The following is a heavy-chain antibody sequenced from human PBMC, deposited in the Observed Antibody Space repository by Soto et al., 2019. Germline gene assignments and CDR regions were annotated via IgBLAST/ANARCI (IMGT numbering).Heavy chain of an antibody. Sequence: SQTLPLTCADYGGYFSGYYWSWIRQPPGKGLEWIGEINHSGSTNYNPSLKSRVTISVDTSKNQLSLKLSSVTAADTAVYYFGGGITYYYCSGSYWRPRVPHAHFDYSGQGTLVTVSS. CDR3: GGGITYYYCSGSYWRPRVPHAHFDY. D-gene: IGHD3-10*01. CDR1: GGYFSGYY. J-gene: IGHJ4*02. CDR2: INHSGST. V-gene: IGHV4-34*01.